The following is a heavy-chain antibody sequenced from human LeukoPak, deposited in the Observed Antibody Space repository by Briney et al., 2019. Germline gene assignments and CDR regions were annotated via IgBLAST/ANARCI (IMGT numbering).Heavy chain of an antibody. CDR3: ARNYYDSSGYYYFDY. CDR1: EFTFSSYS. CDR2: IREDGSEK. Sequence: GGSLRLSCAASEFTFSSYSMNWVRQAPGKGLEWVANIREDGSEKYYVDSVKGRFTISRDNAKSSLFLQMNRLTAEDAAVYYCARNYYDSSGYYYFDYWGQGTLVTVSS. J-gene: IGHJ4*02. V-gene: IGHV3-7*01. D-gene: IGHD3-22*01.